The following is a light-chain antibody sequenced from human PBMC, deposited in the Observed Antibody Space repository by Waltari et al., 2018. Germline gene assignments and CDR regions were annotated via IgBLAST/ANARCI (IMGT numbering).Light chain of an antibody. CDR3: QHYNNYSPWT. V-gene: IGKV1-5*03. Sequence: DIQMTQSPPTLSASVGDTVTITCRASQNLNSWLAWYQQKPGKAPKLLIYKASSLESGVPSRFSGSGSGTEFTLTITSLQPDDFATYFCQHYNNYSPWTFGQGTKVEVK. J-gene: IGKJ1*01. CDR1: QNLNSW. CDR2: KAS.